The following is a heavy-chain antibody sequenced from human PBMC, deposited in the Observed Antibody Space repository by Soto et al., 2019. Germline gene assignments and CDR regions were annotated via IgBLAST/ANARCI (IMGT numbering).Heavy chain of an antibody. Sequence: EVQLVESGGGLVKPGGSLRLSCAASGFTFSSYSFNWVRQAPGRGLEWVSSISSSSTYIYYADSVRGRFTISRDNARNSLNLQMNSLRAEDTAVYYCARARLLEWIPPPYGMDVWGPGTTVTVSS. CDR1: GFTFSSYS. CDR2: ISSSSTYI. CDR3: ARARLLEWIPPPYGMDV. D-gene: IGHD3-3*01. J-gene: IGHJ6*02. V-gene: IGHV3-21*01.